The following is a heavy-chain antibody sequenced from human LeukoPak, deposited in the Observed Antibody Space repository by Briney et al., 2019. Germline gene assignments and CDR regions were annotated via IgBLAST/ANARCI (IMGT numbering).Heavy chain of an antibody. V-gene: IGHV3-23*01. J-gene: IGHJ4*02. D-gene: IGHD5-24*01. CDR1: GFTFSSYA. CDR3: AKGGTGKWLQFLDRGFDY. Sequence: GGSLRLSCAASGFTFSSYATSWVRQAPGKGLEWVSAISGSGGSTYYADSVKGRFTISRDNSKNTLYLQMNSLRAEDTAVYYCAKGGTGKWLQFLDRGFDYWGQGTLVTVSS. CDR2: ISGSGGST.